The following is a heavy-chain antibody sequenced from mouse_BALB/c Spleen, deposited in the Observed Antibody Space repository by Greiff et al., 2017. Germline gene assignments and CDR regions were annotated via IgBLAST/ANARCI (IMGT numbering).Heavy chain of an antibody. J-gene: IGHJ4*01. Sequence: EVQLVESGGGLVQPGGSLKLSCAASGFTFSSYGMSWVRQTPDKRLELVATINSNGGSTYYPDSVKGRFTISRDNAKNTLYLQMSSLKSEDTAMYYCARASTMITTRGYYYAMDYWGQGTSVTVSS. V-gene: IGHV5-6-3*01. CDR2: INSNGGST. D-gene: IGHD2-4*01. CDR1: GFTFSSYG. CDR3: ARASTMITTRGYYYAMDY.